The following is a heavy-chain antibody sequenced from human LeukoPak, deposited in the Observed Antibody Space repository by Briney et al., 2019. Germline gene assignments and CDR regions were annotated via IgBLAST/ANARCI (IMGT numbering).Heavy chain of an antibody. J-gene: IGHJ4*02. CDR3: VKDTIFTVDPFDY. V-gene: IGHV3-30*02. CDR2: IKYDGSRT. Sequence: GGSLRLSCVVSGMTFDRHGMHWVRQPPGKGLEWLAFIKYDGSRTDYEDSVQGRFTASRDNSKNTLYLEMNSLRAEDTAIYYCVKDTIFTVDPFDYWGQGTLVTVSS. D-gene: IGHD3-3*01. CDR1: GMTFDRHG.